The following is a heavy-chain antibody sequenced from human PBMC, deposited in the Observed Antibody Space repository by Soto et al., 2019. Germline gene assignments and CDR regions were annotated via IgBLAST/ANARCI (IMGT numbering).Heavy chain of an antibody. D-gene: IGHD2-15*01. J-gene: IGHJ5*01. CDR1: GFTFSSYG. CDR3: GVGVVVASSHSQRWAKGSQITDS. CDR2: ISYDGSDK. Sequence: QVQLVESGGGVVQPGRSLRLSCAASGFTFSSYGMHWVRQAPGKGLEWVAVISYDGSDKYYADSVKGRFTISRDNSNNTLYLQMGSLRDVGTGENYFGVGVVVASSHSQRWAKGSQITDS. V-gene: IGHV3-30*03.